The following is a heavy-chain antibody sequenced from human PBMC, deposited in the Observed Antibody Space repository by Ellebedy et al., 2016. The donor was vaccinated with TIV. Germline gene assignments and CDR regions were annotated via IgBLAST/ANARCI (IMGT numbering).Heavy chain of an antibody. CDR2: VNGRSSTT. CDR3: AREFDY. Sequence: GESLKISCAASGFTFSSYGMSWVRQAPGKGLEWVSAVNGRSSTTYYAGSVKGRFTISRDNSKNTLYLQMNSLRAEDTAVYYCAREFDYWGQGTLVTVSS. CDR1: GFTFSSYG. V-gene: IGHV3-23*01. J-gene: IGHJ4*02.